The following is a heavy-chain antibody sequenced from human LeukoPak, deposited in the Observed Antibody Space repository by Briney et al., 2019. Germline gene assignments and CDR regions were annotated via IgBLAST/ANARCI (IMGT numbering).Heavy chain of an antibody. V-gene: IGHV4-59*11. J-gene: IGHJ3*02. CDR1: DDSFSSHY. D-gene: IGHD4-17*01. CDR2: ISYIGTT. CDR3: ARDLVTVTKGFDI. Sequence: SETLSLTCAVSDDSFSSHYWTWFRQPPGKGLEWIGYISYIGTTNYNPSLKSRVTISIDTSKNQFSLKLSSVTAADTAVYYCARDLVTVTKGFDIWGQGTMVSVSS.